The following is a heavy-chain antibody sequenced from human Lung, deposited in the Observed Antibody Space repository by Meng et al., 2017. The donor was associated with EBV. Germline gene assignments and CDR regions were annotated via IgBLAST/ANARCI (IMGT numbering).Heavy chain of an antibody. V-gene: IGHV3-21*01. Sequence: EVQLVESGVGLVKPGGSLRLSCAASGFLFRSYNMNWVRQAPGKGPEWVSSISSSSNYIYYADSVRGRFIISRDNANNSLYLQMNTLRADDTAVYYCAGSGSMGYWGQGTLVTVVS. J-gene: IGHJ4*02. D-gene: IGHD5-12*01. CDR2: ISSSSNYI. CDR1: GFLFRSYN. CDR3: AGSGSMGY.